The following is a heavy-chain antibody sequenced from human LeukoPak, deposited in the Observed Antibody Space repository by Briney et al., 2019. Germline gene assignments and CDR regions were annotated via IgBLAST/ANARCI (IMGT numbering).Heavy chain of an antibody. J-gene: IGHJ3*02. CDR3: ARVYYAFDI. CDR1: SASISSDY. CDR2: ISYSAST. D-gene: IGHD3-22*01. V-gene: IGHV4-59*01. Sequence: SETLSLTCTVSSASISSDYWSWIRQPPGKGLEWMGYISYSASTNYNPSLKSRVTISVDTSENQFSLKLSSVTAADTAVYYCARVYYAFDIWGQGTMVTVSS.